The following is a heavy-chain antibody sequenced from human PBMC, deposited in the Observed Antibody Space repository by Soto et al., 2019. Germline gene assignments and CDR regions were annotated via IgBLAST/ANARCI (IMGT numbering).Heavy chain of an antibody. CDR1: GFTFSSYA. V-gene: IGHV3-23*01. CDR3: AKETSPNTFYAFDF. D-gene: IGHD2-2*02. Sequence: PGGSLRLSCTASGFTFSSYAMSWVRQAPGEGLEWVSSISEDGVYTDYAASVKGRFTISRDNSKNTVFVQMTSLRAEDTAVYFCAKETSPNTFYAFDFWGLGTMVNVSS. CDR2: ISEDGVYT. J-gene: IGHJ3*01.